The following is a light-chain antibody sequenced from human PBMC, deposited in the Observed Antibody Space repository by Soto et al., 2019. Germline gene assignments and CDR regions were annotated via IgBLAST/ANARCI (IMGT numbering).Light chain of an antibody. Sequence: QSALTQPPSASGSPGQSVTISCTGTGSDVGGYNFVSWYQHHPGKAPKLMIYEVTRRPSGVPDRFSGSKSANTASLTVSGLLAEAEADYYCASYAGGNQVFGTGTKLTVL. CDR1: GSDVGGYNF. V-gene: IGLV2-8*01. CDR2: EVT. CDR3: ASYAGGNQV. J-gene: IGLJ1*01.